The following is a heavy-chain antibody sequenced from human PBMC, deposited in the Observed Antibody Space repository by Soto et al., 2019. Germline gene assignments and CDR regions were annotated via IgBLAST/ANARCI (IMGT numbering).Heavy chain of an antibody. J-gene: IGHJ4*02. V-gene: IGHV5-10-1*01. D-gene: IGHD3-22*01. Sequence: PGESLKISCKGSGYSFAGYWITWGRPKPGKGLEWLGRIDQSDSQTYNSQSFRGNVTISATKSITTVFLQWSSLRASDTAMYYCSRQIYDSDTGPNFQYYFDSWGQGTPVTVSS. CDR3: SRQIYDSDTGPNFQYYFDS. CDR2: IDQSDSQT. CDR1: GYSFAGYW.